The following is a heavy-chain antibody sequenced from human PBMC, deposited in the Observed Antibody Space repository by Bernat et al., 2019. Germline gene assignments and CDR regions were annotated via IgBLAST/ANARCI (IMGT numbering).Heavy chain of an antibody. D-gene: IGHD3-22*01. Sequence: QITLKESGPTLVKPTQTLTLTCTFSGFSLSTSGVGVGWIRQPPGKALEWLALIYWDDDKRYSPSLKSRLTITKDTSKNQVVLTMTNMDPVDTATYYCARHVVVINSAVVDYWGQGTLVTVSS. V-gene: IGHV2-5*02. CDR2: IYWDDDK. CDR3: ARHVVVINSAVVDY. J-gene: IGHJ4*02. CDR1: GFSLSTSGVG.